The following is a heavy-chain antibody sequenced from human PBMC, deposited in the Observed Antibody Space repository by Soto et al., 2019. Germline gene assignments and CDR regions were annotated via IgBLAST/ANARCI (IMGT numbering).Heavy chain of an antibody. D-gene: IGHD6-6*01. J-gene: IGHJ4*02. CDR1: GFTFTNYA. V-gene: IGHV3-23*01. Sequence: GGSLRLSCAASGFTFTNYAMTWVRQAPGKGLEWVSGISASGGSTYYADSVKGRFTISRDNSKNTLYLQMNSLRAEDTALYYCAKDRGSLYTSSSPLDFWGQGTLVTVSS. CDR3: AKDRGSLYTSSSPLDF. CDR2: ISASGGST.